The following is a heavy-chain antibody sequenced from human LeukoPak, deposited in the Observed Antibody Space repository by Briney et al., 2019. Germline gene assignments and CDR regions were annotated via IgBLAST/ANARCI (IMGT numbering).Heavy chain of an antibody. CDR1: GFTFSKYA. J-gene: IGHJ5*02. CDR3: AKDRSIGGGGWLPRFDP. V-gene: IGHV3-23*01. D-gene: IGHD2-15*01. Sequence: QPGGSLRLSCVASGFTFSKYAMSWVRQAPGKGLEWVSVISGSGGSTSYADSVKGRFTISRDNSENTLYLQMNSLRVEDTAVYYCAKDRSIGGGGWLPRFDPWGQGTLVTVSS. CDR2: ISGSGGST.